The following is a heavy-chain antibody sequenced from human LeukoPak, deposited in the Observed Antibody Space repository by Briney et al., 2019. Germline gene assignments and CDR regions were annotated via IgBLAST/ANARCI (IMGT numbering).Heavy chain of an antibody. D-gene: IGHD3-10*01. CDR2: ISGSGGST. Sequence: PGGSLRLSCAASGFTFSSYGMSWVRQAPGKGLEWVSAISGSGGSTYYADSVKGRFTISRDNSKNTLYLQMNSLRAEDTAVYYCAKDNPSWVLRKITMVREPNWFDPWGQGTLVTVSS. J-gene: IGHJ5*02. V-gene: IGHV3-23*01. CDR1: GFTFSSYG. CDR3: AKDNPSWVLRKITMVREPNWFDP.